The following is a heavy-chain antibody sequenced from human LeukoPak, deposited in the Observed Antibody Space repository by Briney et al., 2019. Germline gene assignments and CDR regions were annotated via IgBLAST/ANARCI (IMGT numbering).Heavy chain of an antibody. CDR3: ARGPPRELRFLEWLPDY. D-gene: IGHD3-3*01. J-gene: IGHJ4*02. CDR2: IWYDGSNK. V-gene: IGHV3-33*01. CDR1: GFTFSSYG. Sequence: GGSLRLSCAASGFTFSSYGMHWVRQAPGKGLEWVAVIWYDGSNKYYADSVKGRFTISRDNSKNTLYLQMNSLRAEDTAVYYCARGPPRELRFLEWLPDYWGQGTLVTVSS.